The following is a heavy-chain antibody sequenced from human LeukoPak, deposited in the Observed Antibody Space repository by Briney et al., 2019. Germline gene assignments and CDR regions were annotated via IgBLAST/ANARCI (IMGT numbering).Heavy chain of an antibody. V-gene: IGHV4-59*08. J-gene: IGHJ3*02. CDR3: ARAGEDAFDI. D-gene: IGHD3-10*01. CDR2: IYYSGST. CDR1: GGSISSYY. Sequence: SETLSLTCTVSGGSISSYYWSWIRQPPGKGLEWIGYIYYSGSTNYNPSLRSRVTISVDTSKNQFSLKLSSVTAADTAVYYCARAGEDAFDIWGQGTMVTVSS.